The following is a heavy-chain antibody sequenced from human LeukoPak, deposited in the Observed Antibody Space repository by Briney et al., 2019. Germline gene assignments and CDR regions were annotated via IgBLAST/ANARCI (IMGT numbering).Heavy chain of an antibody. D-gene: IGHD3-3*01. CDR1: GGSISSCGYS. CDR2: IYHSGST. J-gene: IGHJ6*02. Sequence: SETLSLTCAVSGGSISSCGYSWSWIPQPPGKGLEWIVYIYHSGSTYYNASLKSRVSISVDRSKNQFSLKLSSVTGADTAVYYCARGLIDFLRAAYGMDVWGQGTTVTVSS. CDR3: ARGLIDFLRAAYGMDV. V-gene: IGHV4-30-2*01.